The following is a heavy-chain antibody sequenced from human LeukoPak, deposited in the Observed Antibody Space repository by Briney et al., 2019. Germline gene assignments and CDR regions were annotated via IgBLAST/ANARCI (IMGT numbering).Heavy chain of an antibody. V-gene: IGHV3-23*01. CDR1: GFTFSNYA. D-gene: IGHD1-26*01. CDR2: IHGDASDT. J-gene: IGHJ4*02. CDR3: ANDFNSGDRKWGVDY. Sequence: GGSLRLSCAASGFTFSNYAMSWVRQAPGKGLEWVSGIHGDASDTFYAESVKGRFTISRDNSKNTLHLQMNSLSAEDTAMDYCANDFNSGDRKWGVDYWGQGTLVTVSS.